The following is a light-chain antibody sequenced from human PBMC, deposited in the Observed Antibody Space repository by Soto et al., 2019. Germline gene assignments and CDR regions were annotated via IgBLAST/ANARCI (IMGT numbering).Light chain of an antibody. CDR2: GAS. J-gene: IGKJ1*01. V-gene: IGKV3-20*01. CDR1: QSVSSNF. Sequence: EIVLTQSPGTLSLSPGERATLSCRASQSVSSNFFAWYHQKPGQAPRLLIYGASNRATGIPERFSGSGSGTGFTFTNSSLEPEDVVVYYCQHDDNSPRTFGQGTKVEI. CDR3: QHDDNSPRT.